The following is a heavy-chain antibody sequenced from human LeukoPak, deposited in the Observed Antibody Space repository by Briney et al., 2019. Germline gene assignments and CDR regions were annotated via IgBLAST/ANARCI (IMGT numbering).Heavy chain of an antibody. J-gene: IGHJ4*02. CDR1: GGSFSGYY. CDR2: INHSGST. D-gene: IGHD3-3*01. CDR3: ARGWRQSLVLRFLEWLPCFDY. Sequence: PSETLSLTCAVYGGSFSGYYWSWIRQPPGKGLEWIGEINHSGSTNYNPSLKSRVTISVDTSKNQFSLKLSSVTAADTAVYYCARGWRQSLVLRFLEWLPCFDYWGQGTLVTVSS. V-gene: IGHV4-34*01.